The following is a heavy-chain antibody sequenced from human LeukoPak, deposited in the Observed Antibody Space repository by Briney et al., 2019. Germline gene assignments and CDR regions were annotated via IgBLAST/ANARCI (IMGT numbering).Heavy chain of an antibody. D-gene: IGHD6-19*01. CDR3: AASARLILQESVY. V-gene: IGHV4-4*02. Sequence: PSGTLSLTCDVSGGSITQTNYWTWVRQPPGKGLEWIGEVNLQGGTNYNPSLLRRVAISVDTSANHVSLQMTSVTAADTAVYYCAASARLILQESVYWGQGAQVTVSS. J-gene: IGHJ4*02. CDR2: VNLQGGT. CDR1: GGSITQTNY.